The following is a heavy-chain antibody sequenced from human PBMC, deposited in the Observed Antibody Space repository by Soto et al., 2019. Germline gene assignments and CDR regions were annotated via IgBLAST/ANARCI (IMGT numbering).Heavy chain of an antibody. D-gene: IGHD6-19*01. CDR3: AKARFSSGWYYFDY. CDR1: GFTFDDYA. V-gene: IGHV3-9*01. J-gene: IGHJ4*02. Sequence: PRLSCAASGFTFDDYAMHWVRQAPGKGLEWVSGISWSSGSIGYADSVKGRFTISRDNAKNSLYLQMNSLRAEDTALYYCAKARFSSGWYYFDYWGQGTLVTVSS. CDR2: ISWSSGSI.